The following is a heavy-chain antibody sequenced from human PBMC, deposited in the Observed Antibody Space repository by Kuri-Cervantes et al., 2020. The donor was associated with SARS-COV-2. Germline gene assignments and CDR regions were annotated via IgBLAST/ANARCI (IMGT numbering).Heavy chain of an antibody. Sequence: ASVKVSCKASGYTFTSYDINWVRQATGQGLEWMGWMNPNSGDTGYAQKFQGRVTMTRSTSISTAYMELSSLRSEDTAVYYCARDLYYDSSGYYYANYYYGMDVWGQGTTVTVSS. D-gene: IGHD3-22*01. V-gene: IGHV1-8*01. J-gene: IGHJ6*02. CDR1: GYTFTSYD. CDR3: ARDLYYDSSGYYYANYYYGMDV. CDR2: MNPNSGDT.